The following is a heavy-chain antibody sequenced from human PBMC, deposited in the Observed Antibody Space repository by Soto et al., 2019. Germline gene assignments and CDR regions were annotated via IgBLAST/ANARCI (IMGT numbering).Heavy chain of an antibody. V-gene: IGHV3-9*01. Sequence: PGGSLRLSCAASGFTFDDYAMHWVRQAPGKGLEWVSGISWNSGSIGYADSVKGRFTISRDNAKNSLYLQMNSLRAEDTALYYCAKDRGGFGGNYVSHYGMDVWGRGTTVTVSS. J-gene: IGHJ6*02. CDR2: ISWNSGSI. D-gene: IGHD4-4*01. CDR3: AKDRGGFGGNYVSHYGMDV. CDR1: GFTFDDYA.